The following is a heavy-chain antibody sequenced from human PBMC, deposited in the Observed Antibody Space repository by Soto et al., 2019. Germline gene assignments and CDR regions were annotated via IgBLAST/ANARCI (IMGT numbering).Heavy chain of an antibody. CDR1: GFTFSNYG. CDR3: ARGGAALQDY. J-gene: IGHJ4*02. V-gene: IGHV3-48*02. CDR2: IGSITRNI. D-gene: IGHD6-6*01. Sequence: PGGSLRLSCAASGFTFSNYGMNWVRQAPGRGPEWIAYIGSITRNINYANSVKGRFTISRDNAKNSLYLQMNSLRDEDTAVYYCARGGAALQDYWGQGSLVTVSS.